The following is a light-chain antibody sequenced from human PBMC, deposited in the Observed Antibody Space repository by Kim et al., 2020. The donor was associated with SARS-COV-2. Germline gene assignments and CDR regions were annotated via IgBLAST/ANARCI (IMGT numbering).Light chain of an antibody. J-gene: IGLJ3*02. CDR2: GNN. CDR3: AAWDDSLNGYWV. V-gene: IGLV1-44*01. CDR1: SSNIGSNT. Sequence: QSVLTQPPSASGTPGQRVTISCSGSSSNIGSNTVNWYQQLPGTAPKLLIYGNNQRPSGVPDRFSGSKSGTSASLAISGLQSEDEADYYCAAWDDSLNGYWVFGGWTQLTVL.